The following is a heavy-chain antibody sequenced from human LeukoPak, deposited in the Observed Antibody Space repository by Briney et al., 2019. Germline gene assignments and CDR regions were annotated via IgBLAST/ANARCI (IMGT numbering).Heavy chain of an antibody. CDR2: INPNSGGT. Sequence: ASVKVSCKASGYTFTGYYTHWVRQAPGQGLEWMGRINPNSGGTNYAQKFQGRVTMTRDTSISTAYMELSRLRSDDTAVYYCARSRRMVLGVIAYFDYWGQGTLVTVSS. D-gene: IGHD3-10*01. CDR3: ARSRRMVLGVIAYFDY. J-gene: IGHJ4*02. V-gene: IGHV1-2*06. CDR1: GYTFTGYY.